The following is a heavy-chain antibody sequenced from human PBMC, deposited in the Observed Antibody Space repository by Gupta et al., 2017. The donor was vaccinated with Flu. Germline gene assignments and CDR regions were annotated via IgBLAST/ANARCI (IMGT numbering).Heavy chain of an antibody. D-gene: IGHD1-14*01. CDR3: SRGETGPSPPGRNDC. CDR2: IRNKANSYTT. J-gene: IGHJ4*02. CDR1: GFTFSEHY. V-gene: IGHV3-72*01. Sequence: RLVESGGGLVQPGGSLRLSCVVSGFTFSEHYMDWLRQAPGKGLEWVGRIRNKANSYTTEYAASVKDRFTITRDDSKSSLYLQMNSLKNEDTAVYYCSRGETGPSPPGRNDCWGQGTLVTVSS.